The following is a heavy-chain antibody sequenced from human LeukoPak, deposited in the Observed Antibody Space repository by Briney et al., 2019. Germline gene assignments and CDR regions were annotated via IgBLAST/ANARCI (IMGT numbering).Heavy chain of an antibody. V-gene: IGHV4-61*08. CDR2: IYYSGST. CDR3: ARYTWSSFDFDY. Sequence: SSETLSLTCTVSGGSISSGDYYWSWIRQPPGKGLEWIGYIYYSGSTNYNPSLKSRVTISVDTSKNQFSLKLSSVTAADTAVYYCARYTWSSFDFDYWGQGTLVTVSS. D-gene: IGHD1-26*01. J-gene: IGHJ4*02. CDR1: GGSISSGDYY.